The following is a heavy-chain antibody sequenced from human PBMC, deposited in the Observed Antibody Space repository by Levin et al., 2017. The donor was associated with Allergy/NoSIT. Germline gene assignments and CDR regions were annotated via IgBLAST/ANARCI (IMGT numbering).Heavy chain of an antibody. D-gene: IGHD5-18*01. CDR2: VWKDGSKT. Sequence: QPGGSLRLSCAASGFTFTTYDMHWVRQAPGKGLEWVALVWKDGSKTFYADSVKGRFTISRDNSKSTVFLQMNSLRAEDTAVYYCATELTWETAFDYWGQGTLVTVSS. V-gene: IGHV3-33*01. CDR1: GFTFTTYD. CDR3: ATELTWETAFDY. J-gene: IGHJ4*02.